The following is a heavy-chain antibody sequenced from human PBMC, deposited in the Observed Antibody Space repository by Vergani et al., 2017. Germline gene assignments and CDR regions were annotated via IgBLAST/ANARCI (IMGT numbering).Heavy chain of an antibody. CDR3: ARNPYCGGDCYSDAFDI. CDR1: DGSINSRSYY. V-gene: IGHV4-61*05. J-gene: IGHJ3*02. Sequence: QLLLQDSGPGQVKPSETLSLTCGVSDGSINSRSYYWAWIRQPPGKGLEWIGYIYYSGSTNYNPSLKSRVTISVDTSKNQFSLKLSSVTAADTAVYYCARNPYCGGDCYSDAFDIWGQGTMVTVSS. CDR2: IYYSGST. D-gene: IGHD2-21*02.